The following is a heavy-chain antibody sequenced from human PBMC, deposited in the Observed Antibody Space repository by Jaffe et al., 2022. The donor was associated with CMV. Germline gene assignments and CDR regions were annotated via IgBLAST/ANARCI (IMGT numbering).Heavy chain of an antibody. Sequence: QVQLVESGGGVVQPGRSLRLSCAASGFTFSSYGMHWVRQAPGKGLEWVAVIWYDGSNKYYADSVKGRFTISRDNSKNTLYLQMNSLRAEDTAVYYCARVVVVTVNDAFDIWGQGTMVTVSS. V-gene: IGHV3-33*08. CDR1: GFTFSSYG. CDR2: IWYDGSNK. CDR3: ARVVVVTVNDAFDI. D-gene: IGHD2-21*02. J-gene: IGHJ3*02.